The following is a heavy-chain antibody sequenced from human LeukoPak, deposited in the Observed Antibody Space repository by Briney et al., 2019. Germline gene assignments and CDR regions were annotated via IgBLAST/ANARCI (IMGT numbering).Heavy chain of an antibody. CDR2: IYSSGYT. Sequence: SETLSLTCSDSGGSISGYYWSWIRQPAGKGLEWIGRIYSSGYTEYSPSLKSRVSMSVDTSKNQFSLKLTSVTAADTAVYYCARDDYFGDLDAFDIWGQGTRVSVSS. D-gene: IGHD3-10*01. CDR1: GGSISGYY. V-gene: IGHV4-4*07. CDR3: ARDDYFGDLDAFDI. J-gene: IGHJ3*02.